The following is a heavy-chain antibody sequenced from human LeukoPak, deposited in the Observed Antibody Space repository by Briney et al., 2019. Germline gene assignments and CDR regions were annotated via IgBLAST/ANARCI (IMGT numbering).Heavy chain of an antibody. CDR3: ARDSPPDY. V-gene: IGHV3-23*01. J-gene: IGHJ4*02. CDR2: ITGSGTFT. Sequence: GGSLRLSCAASGITFINYSMTWVRQAPGKGLVWVSAITGSGTFTDYADSVKGRFTISRDNSKNTLYLQMNTLRAEDTAVYYCARDSPPDYWGQGTLVTVSS. CDR1: GITFINYS.